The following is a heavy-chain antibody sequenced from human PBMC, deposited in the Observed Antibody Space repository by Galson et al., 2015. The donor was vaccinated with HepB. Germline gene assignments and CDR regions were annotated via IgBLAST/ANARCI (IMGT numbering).Heavy chain of an antibody. CDR2: IYWDDDK. CDR3: AHSRPDGSGTYYFEY. CDR1: GFSLSARGVG. J-gene: IGHJ4*02. D-gene: IGHD3-10*01. V-gene: IGHV2-5*02. Sequence: PALVKPTQTLTLTCNFSGFSLSARGVGVGWIRQSPGKALEWLALIYWDDDKRYSPFMKNRLTVTRDTCKDQVVLTMTDMDPVDAATYYCAHSRPDGSGTYYFEYWGQGALVTVSS.